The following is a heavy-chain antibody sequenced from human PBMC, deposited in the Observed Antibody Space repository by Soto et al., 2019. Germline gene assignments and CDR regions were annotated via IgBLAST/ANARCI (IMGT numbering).Heavy chain of an antibody. V-gene: IGHV1-69*01. D-gene: IGHD3-16*01. CDR2: IIPIFGTA. CDR3: ARSEGDKRDRPNYYYGMDV. CDR1: GGTFSSYA. Sequence: QVQLVQSGAEVQKPGSSGKVSCKASGGTFSSYAISWVRQAPGQGLEWMGGIIPIFGTANYAQKFQGRVTITADESTSTAYMELSSLRSEDTAVYYCARSEGDKRDRPNYYYGMDVWGQGTTVTVSS. J-gene: IGHJ6*02.